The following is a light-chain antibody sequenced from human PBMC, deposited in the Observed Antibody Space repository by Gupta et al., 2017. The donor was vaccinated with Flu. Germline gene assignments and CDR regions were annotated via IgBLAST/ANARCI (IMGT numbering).Light chain of an antibody. CDR3: ATWDDSLSAVV. CDR1: NSNIGNNY. V-gene: IGLV1-47*01. J-gene: IGLJ2*01. Sequence: RVTFSCSGGNSNIGNNYVCWYQQLPGAAPKLIIYKSNQRPSGVPDRFSGSKSGTSAALAISGLRAEDEAEYYCATWDDSLSAVVFGGGTKLTVL. CDR2: KSN.